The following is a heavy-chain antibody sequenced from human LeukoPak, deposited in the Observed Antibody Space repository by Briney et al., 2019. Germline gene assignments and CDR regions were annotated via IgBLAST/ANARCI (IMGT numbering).Heavy chain of an antibody. J-gene: IGHJ4*02. CDR1: GGSINSYF. Sequence: SETLSLTCTVSGGSINSYFWSWIRQPPGKGLEWIAYIYHSGTINYNPSLKSRVTISLDTSKSQVSLNLSSVTAADTAVYYCARGGENGDYFDYWGQGTLVTVSS. D-gene: IGHD3-16*01. CDR3: ARGGENGDYFDY. CDR2: IYHSGTI. V-gene: IGHV4-59*01.